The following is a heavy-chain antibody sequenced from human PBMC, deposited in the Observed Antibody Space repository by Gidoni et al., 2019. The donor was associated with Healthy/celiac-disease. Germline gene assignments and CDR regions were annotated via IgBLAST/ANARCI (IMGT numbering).Heavy chain of an antibody. CDR2: IYYSGST. J-gene: IGHJ5*02. D-gene: IGHD3-3*01. CDR3: ASRFLGA. CDR1: GGSISSSSYY. V-gene: IGHV4-39*01. Sequence: QLQLQESGPGLVKPSETLSLTCTVSGGSISSSSYYWGWIRQPPGEGLEWIGSIYYSGSTYYNPSLKSRVTISVDTSKNQFSLKLSSVTAADTAVYYCASRFLGAWGQGTLVTVSS.